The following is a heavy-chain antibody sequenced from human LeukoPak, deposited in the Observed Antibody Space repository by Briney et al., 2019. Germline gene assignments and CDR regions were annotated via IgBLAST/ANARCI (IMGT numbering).Heavy chain of an antibody. CDR3: ARVQRALAVAGKGYYYYYMDV. J-gene: IGHJ6*03. D-gene: IGHD6-19*01. CDR1: GGSSSGYY. V-gene: IGHV4-34*01. CDR2: INHMGRT. Sequence: SETLSLTCAVYGGSSSGYYWSWIRHPPGKGLEWIGEINHMGRTNYNPSLKSRVTISVDTSKNQFSLKLSSVTAADTAVYYCARVQRALAVAGKGYYYYYMDVWGKGTTVTVSS.